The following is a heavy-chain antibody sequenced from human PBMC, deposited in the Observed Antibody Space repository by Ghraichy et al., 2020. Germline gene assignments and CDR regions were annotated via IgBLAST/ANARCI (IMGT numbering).Heavy chain of an antibody. CDR1: GFTFTNAW. D-gene: IGHD3-10*01. CDR2: IRSNPDGGTT. CDR3: ATEVLLWFGDDY. Sequence: GGSLRLSCAASGFTFTNAWMNWVRQAPGKGLEWVGRIRSNPDGGTTDYAAPLKGRFTISRDDSKNTLYLQMNSLKIEDTAVYYCATEVLLWFGDDYWGQGTLVTVSS. J-gene: IGHJ4*02. V-gene: IGHV3-15*07.